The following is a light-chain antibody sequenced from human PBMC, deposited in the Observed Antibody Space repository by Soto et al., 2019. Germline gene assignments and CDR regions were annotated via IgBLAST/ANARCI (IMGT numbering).Light chain of an antibody. Sequence: IQMTQSPSTLSASVGDRVTITCRASQSISSWLAWYQQKPGTAPKLLIYKASTLQSGVPSRFSGSGSGTEFTLTISSLQTDDSATYYCQQYNDNWTFGQGTKV. CDR2: KAS. V-gene: IGKV1-5*03. J-gene: IGKJ1*01. CDR1: QSISSW. CDR3: QQYNDNWT.